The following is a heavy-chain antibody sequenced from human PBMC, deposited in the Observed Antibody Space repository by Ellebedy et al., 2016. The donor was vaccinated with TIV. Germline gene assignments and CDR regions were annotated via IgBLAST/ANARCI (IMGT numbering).Heavy chain of an antibody. D-gene: IGHD6-19*01. V-gene: IGHV3-7*01. J-gene: IGHJ4*02. CDR3: ARDQWLGSAYYFDN. Sequence: GGSLRLSCVGSGFTFSNYWMTWVRQAPGKGLEWVANIKQDGSERNYVDSVKGRFVISRDNAKKSLYLQMNGLGDEDTAVYYCARDQWLGSAYYFDNWGQGARVTVSS. CDR2: IKQDGSER. CDR1: GFTFSNYW.